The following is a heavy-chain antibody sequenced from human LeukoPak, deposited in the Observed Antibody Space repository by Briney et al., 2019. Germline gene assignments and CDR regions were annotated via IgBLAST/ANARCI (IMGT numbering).Heavy chain of an antibody. D-gene: IGHD4/OR15-4a*01. V-gene: IGHV4-39*01. CDR3: ARRDYAAWFDP. CDR1: GDSITSGAFY. Sequence: SETLSLTCNVSGDSITSGAFYWAWIRQSPGKGLEWIGNVYYSGSTQYNPSLRGRVSISMDRTKNQFSLNLNSVSVTDTAIYYCARRDYAAWFDPWGQGTLVTVSS. J-gene: IGHJ5*02. CDR2: VYYSGST.